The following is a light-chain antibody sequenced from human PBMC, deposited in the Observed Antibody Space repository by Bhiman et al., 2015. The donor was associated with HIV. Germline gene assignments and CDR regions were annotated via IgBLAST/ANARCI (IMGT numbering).Light chain of an antibody. J-gene: IGLJ3*02. CDR3: QSADISGPYWV. Sequence: SYELTQPPSVSVSPGQTARITCSGDALPNQYAYWYQQKPGQAPVLVIYKDSERPSGIPERFSGSSSGTTVTLTISGVQAEDEADYYCQSADISGPYWVFGGGTKLTVL. V-gene: IGLV3-25*03. CDR1: ALPNQY. CDR2: KDS.